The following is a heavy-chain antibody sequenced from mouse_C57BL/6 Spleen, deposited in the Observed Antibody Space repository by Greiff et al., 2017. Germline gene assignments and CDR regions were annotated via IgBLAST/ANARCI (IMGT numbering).Heavy chain of an antibody. CDR2: IDPEDGDT. CDR3: TPICYYGSIHV. V-gene: IGHV14-1*01. Sequence: EVQLQQSGAELVRPGASVKLSCTASGFNIKDYYMHWVKQRPEQGLEWIGRIDPEDGDTEYAPKFQGKATMTADTSSNTSYLQLSSLTSEDTAVYYYTPICYYGSIHVWGTGTTVTVSS. CDR1: GFNIKDYY. J-gene: IGHJ1*03. D-gene: IGHD1-1*01.